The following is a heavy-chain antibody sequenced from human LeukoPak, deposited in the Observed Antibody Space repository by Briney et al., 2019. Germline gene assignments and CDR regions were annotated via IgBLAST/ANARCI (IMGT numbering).Heavy chain of an antibody. V-gene: IGHV3-21*01. D-gene: IGHD2-2*01. Sequence: GGSLRLSCAASGFTFSSYSMNWVRQAPGKGLEWVSSISSSSSYIYYADSVKGRFTISRDTAKNSLYLQMNSLRAEDTAVYYCARGPRDSYQLPPYYYYYGMDVWGKGTTVAVSS. CDR3: ARGPRDSYQLPPYYYYYGMDV. CDR2: ISSSSSYI. J-gene: IGHJ6*04. CDR1: GFTFSSYS.